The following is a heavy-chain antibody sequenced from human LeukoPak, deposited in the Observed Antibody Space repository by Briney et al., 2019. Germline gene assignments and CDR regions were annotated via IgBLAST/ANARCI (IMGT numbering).Heavy chain of an antibody. CDR3: ARHYGP. Sequence: SETLSLTCAVYGGSFSDYFWNWIRQPPGRGLEWVGVIVLHGNTHYNPSLKSRVTISVDTSKNQFSLKLNSVTATDTAVYYCARHYGPWGQGTLVTVSS. D-gene: IGHD3-16*01. V-gene: IGHV4-34*12. J-gene: IGHJ4*02. CDR2: IVLHGNT. CDR1: GGSFSDYF.